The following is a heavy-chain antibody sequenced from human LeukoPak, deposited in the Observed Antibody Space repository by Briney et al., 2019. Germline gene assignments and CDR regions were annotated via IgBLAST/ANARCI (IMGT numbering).Heavy chain of an antibody. CDR3: AKAPGGYDFWSGYYYY. CDR2: ISGDGGNT. CDR1: GFTFDDYA. D-gene: IGHD3-3*01. J-gene: IGHJ4*02. V-gene: IGHV3-43*02. Sequence: PGGSLRLSCAASGFTFDDYAMHWVRQAPGKGLEWVSLISGDGGNTYYADSVKGRFTISRDNSKNSLYLQMNSLRTEDTALYYCAKAPGGYDFWSGYYYYWGQGTLVTVSS.